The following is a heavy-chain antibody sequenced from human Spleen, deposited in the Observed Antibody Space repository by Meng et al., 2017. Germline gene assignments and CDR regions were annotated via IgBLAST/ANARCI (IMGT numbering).Heavy chain of an antibody. CDR2: ISYDGTDK. CDR3: ARRFYTGIDY. D-gene: IGHD7-27*01. CDR1: GFTFSSYG. Sequence: VQLVESGGGVVQPGRSLRLSCAASGFTFSSYGMHWVRQAPGEGLEWVAIISYDGTDKYYADSVKGRFTISRDNSKNSMFLQMSTLRVEDTAVYYCARRFYTGIDYWGRGTLVTVSS. J-gene: IGHJ4*02. V-gene: IGHV3-30*03.